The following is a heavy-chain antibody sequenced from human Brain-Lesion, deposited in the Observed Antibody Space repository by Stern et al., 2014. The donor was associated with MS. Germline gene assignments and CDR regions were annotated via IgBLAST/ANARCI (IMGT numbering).Heavy chain of an antibody. J-gene: IGHJ4*02. CDR3: ARDITGSSAYFAY. D-gene: IGHD1-14*01. CDR1: GFTFDDYA. V-gene: IGHV3-9*01. Sequence: QLVESGGDLVQPGRSLRLSCAAFGFTFDDYAMHWVRQAPGKGLEWVAGISWNSGTVGYADSVKGRFTTSRDNAYSSLYLQMNSLRPEDTALYYCARDITGSSAYFAYWGQGTLVTVSS. CDR2: ISWNSGTV.